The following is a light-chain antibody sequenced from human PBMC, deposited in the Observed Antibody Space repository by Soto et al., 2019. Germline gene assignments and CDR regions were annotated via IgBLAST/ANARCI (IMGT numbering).Light chain of an antibody. Sequence: QSALTQPASVSGSPGQSITISCPGTTSDVGIYNLVSWYQQHPGKAPKLVIYEVDKRPSGVSNRFSGSRSGNTASLTISGLQSEDEADYYCSSDAGSRWVFGGGTQLTVL. CDR3: SSDAGSRWV. CDR2: EVD. V-gene: IGLV2-23*02. CDR1: TSDVGIYNL. J-gene: IGLJ3*02.